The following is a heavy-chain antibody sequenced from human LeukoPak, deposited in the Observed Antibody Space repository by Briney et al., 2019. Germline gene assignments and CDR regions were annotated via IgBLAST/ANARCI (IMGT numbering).Heavy chain of an antibody. CDR3: AREAWGLRGYFDW. Sequence: PSQTLSLTCTVSGGSITSSNNYWNWIRHSAGKGLEWIGRIYRSGITNYNPSLKSRVTMSIDASKSLFSLNLTSVTATDTAVYFCAREAWGLRGYFDWWGQGTLATVSS. J-gene: IGHJ4*02. V-gene: IGHV4-61*02. CDR2: IYRSGIT. D-gene: IGHD3-16*01. CDR1: GGSITSSNNY.